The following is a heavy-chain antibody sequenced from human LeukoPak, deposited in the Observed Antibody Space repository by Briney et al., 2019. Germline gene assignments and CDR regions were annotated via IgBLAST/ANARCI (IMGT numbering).Heavy chain of an antibody. V-gene: IGHV2-5*01. CDR2: IYWNDEK. CDR1: GFSLSTSGVG. D-gene: IGHD1-26*01. Sequence: SGPTLVNPTQTPTLTCTFSGFSLSTSGVGVGWFRQPPGKALEWPALIYWNDEKRYSPSLKSRLTITKHTSENQMFRTITRIDPIDPATYFCAHRLGRYYFDYWGQGTLVTVSS. CDR3: AHRLGRYYFDY. J-gene: IGHJ4*02.